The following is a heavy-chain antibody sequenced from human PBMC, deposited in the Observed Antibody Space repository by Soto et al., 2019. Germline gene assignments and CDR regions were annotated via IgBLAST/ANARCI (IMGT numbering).Heavy chain of an antibody. Sequence: ASVKVSCKACGYSFTAYCVHWVRQAPGQGLEWMGWINPNSGGTNYAQRFQGRVAMTTDTSTNTAYMELNSLKSDDTALYFCARSRGPSSDFHYWGQATQVTVSS. V-gene: IGHV1-2*02. J-gene: IGHJ4*01. CDR3: ARSRGPSSDFHY. D-gene: IGHD1-26*01. CDR1: GYSFTAYC. CDR2: INPNSGGT.